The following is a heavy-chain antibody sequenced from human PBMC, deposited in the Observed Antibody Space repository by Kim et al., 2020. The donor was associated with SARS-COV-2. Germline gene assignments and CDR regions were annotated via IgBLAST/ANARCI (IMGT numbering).Heavy chain of an antibody. CDR1: GFTFSSYG. Sequence: LSLTCAASGFTFSSYGMHWVRQAPGKGLEWVAVISYDGSNKYYADSVKGRFTISRDNSKNTLYLQMNSLRAEDTAVYYCAKAFTGAAVDAFDIWGQGTMVTVSS. V-gene: IGHV3-30*18. CDR2: ISYDGSNK. D-gene: IGHD6-13*01. CDR3: AKAFTGAAVDAFDI. J-gene: IGHJ3*02.